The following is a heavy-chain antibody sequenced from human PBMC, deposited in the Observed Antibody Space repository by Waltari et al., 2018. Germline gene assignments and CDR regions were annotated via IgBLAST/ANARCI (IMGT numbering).Heavy chain of an antibody. CDR1: GGSISHGGYY. D-gene: IGHD3-22*01. CDR2: IYYSGST. J-gene: IGHJ4*02. V-gene: IGHV4-31*03. Sequence: QVQLQESGPGLVKPSQTLSLTCTVSGGSISHGGYYWSCIRRHPGKGLEWIGYIYYSGSTYDTPSLKSRVTISLDTSKNQFSLKLSSVPAADTAVYYCARGGGAWLFTYYFDYWGQVTLFTVSS. CDR3: ARGGGAWLFTYYFDY.